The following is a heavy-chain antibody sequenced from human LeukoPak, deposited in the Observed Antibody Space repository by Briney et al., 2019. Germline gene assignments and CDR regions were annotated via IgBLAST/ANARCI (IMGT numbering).Heavy chain of an antibody. Sequence: GESLRLSCAVSGFAFSSYWMTWVRQAPGKGLEWVAHIKQDGSEKYYVDSVKGRFTISRDNAKSSLYLQMNSLRAEDTAVYHCARGGSDGLVGFDYWGQGTLVTVSS. CDR2: IKQDGSEK. CDR1: GFAFSSYW. J-gene: IGHJ4*02. D-gene: IGHD5-12*01. V-gene: IGHV3-7*01. CDR3: ARGGSDGLVGFDY.